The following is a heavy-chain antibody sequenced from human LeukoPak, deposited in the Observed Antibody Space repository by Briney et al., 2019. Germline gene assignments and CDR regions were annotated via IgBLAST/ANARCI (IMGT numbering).Heavy chain of an antibody. D-gene: IGHD2-2*01. V-gene: IGHV3-15*01. CDR3: TTAPAQSDY. J-gene: IGHJ4*02. Sequence: PGGSLRLSCAASGFTFRNAWMSWVRQAPGKGLEWVGRIKGKTDSGTTDYAAPVKGRFTISRDDSKNTLYLQMNSLKFEDTAVYYCTTAPAQSDYWGQGTLVTVSS. CDR1: GFTFRNAW. CDR2: IKGKTDSGTT.